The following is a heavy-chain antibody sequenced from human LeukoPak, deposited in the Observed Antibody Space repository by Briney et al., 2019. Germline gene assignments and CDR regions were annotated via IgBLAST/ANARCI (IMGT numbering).Heavy chain of an antibody. D-gene: IGHD3-10*01. Sequence: GASVKVSCKASGYTFTGYYIHWVRQAPGQGLEWMGWINPNSGGTNYAQKFQGRVTMTRDTSISTAYMELSRLRSDDTAVYYCARXKNYXXXXXYLXXXDXWGQGTLVTVSS. J-gene: IGHJ4*02. CDR1: GYTFTGYY. CDR2: INPNSGGT. V-gene: IGHV1-2*02. CDR3: ARXKNYXXXXXYLXXXDX.